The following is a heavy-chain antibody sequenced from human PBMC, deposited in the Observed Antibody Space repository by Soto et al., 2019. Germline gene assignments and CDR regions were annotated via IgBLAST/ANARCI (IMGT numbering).Heavy chain of an antibody. J-gene: IGHJ5*02. CDR2: IIPIFGTA. V-gene: IGHV1-69*01. Sequence: QVQLVQSGAEVKKPGSSVKVSCKASGGTFSSYAISWVRQAPGQGLEWMGGIIPIFGTANYAQKFQGSVTITADESTSTAYMELSRLRSEDTAVYYCARESRLNWFDPWGQGTLVTVSS. CDR3: ARESRLNWFDP. CDR1: GGTFSSYA.